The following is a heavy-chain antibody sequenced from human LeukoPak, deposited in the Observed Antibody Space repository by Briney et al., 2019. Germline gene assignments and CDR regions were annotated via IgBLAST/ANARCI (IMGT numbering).Heavy chain of an antibody. CDR2: IYTSGST. V-gene: IGHV4-61*02. Sequence: PSQTLSLTCTVSGGSISSGSYYWRWIRQPAGKGLEWIGRIYTSGSTNYNPSLKSRVTISVDTSRNQFSLQLSSVTAADSSFYYCAREVRERLGHIPISGLDTWGQGTMVTVSS. CDR3: AREVRERLGHIPISGLDT. J-gene: IGHJ3*01. D-gene: IGHD5-18*01. CDR1: GGSISSGSYY.